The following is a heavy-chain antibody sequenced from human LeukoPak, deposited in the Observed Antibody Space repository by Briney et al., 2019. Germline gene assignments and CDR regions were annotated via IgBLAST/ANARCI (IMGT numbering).Heavy chain of an antibody. CDR3: ARVMDYYGSGSLKYYYYYYGMDV. J-gene: IGHJ6*02. CDR1: GFTFNSYE. D-gene: IGHD3-10*01. CDR2: VNSGGRDI. Sequence: GGSLRLSCAASGFTFNSYEMNWVRQAPGKGLEWVSYVNSGGRDIYYADSVKGRFTISRDNAKNSLYLQMNSLRAEDTAVYYCARVMDYYGSGSLKYYYYYYGMDVWGQGTTVTVSS. V-gene: IGHV3-48*03.